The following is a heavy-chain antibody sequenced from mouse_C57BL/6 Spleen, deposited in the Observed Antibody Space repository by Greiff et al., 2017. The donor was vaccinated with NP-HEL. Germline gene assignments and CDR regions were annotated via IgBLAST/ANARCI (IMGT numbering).Heavy chain of an antibody. CDR1: GYAFSSYW. V-gene: IGHV1-80*01. J-gene: IGHJ3*01. CDR2: IYPGDGDT. Sequence: QVQLQQSGAELVKPGASVKISCKASGYAFSSYWMNWVKQRPGKGLEWIGQIYPGDGDTNYNGKFKGKATLTADKSSSTAYMQLSSLTSEDSAVYFCARLDYYGSSYDWDLYWGQGTLVTVSA. D-gene: IGHD1-1*01. CDR3: ARLDYYGSSYDWDLY.